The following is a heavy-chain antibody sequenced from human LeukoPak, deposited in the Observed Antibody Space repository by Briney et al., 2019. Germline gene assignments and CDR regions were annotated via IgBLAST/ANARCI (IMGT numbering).Heavy chain of an antibody. V-gene: IGHV6-1*01. CDR1: GDSVSSNSAL. CDR2: TYYRSKWYN. D-gene: IGHD1-1*01. Sequence: SQTLSLTCAISGDSVSSNSALWNWIRQSPSRGLEWLGRTYYRSKWYNDYGVSVKSRITINADTSKNQFSLQLNSVTPEDTAVYYWANSKPMWKDAFYIWGQGTIVPVSS. J-gene: IGHJ3*02. CDR3: ANSKPMWKDAFYI.